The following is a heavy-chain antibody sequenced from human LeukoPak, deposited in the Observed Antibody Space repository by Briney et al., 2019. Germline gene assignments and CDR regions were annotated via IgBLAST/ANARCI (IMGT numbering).Heavy chain of an antibody. Sequence: GGSLRLSCAASGFTFSSYAMSWVRQAPGKGLEWVSSISASGTSTPYADSVKGRFTISRDYSKNTMYMQMNSLRVEDTAVYYCAKGGQNYDFWRFDYSGQGSLVTVSS. V-gene: IGHV3-23*01. CDR2: ISASGTST. D-gene: IGHD3-3*01. CDR1: GFTFSSYA. J-gene: IGHJ4*02. CDR3: AKGGQNYDFWRFDY.